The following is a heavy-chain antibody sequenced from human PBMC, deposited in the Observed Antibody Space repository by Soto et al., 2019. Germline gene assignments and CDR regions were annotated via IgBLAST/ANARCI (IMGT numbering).Heavy chain of an antibody. CDR3: SRDASSSGYYSDY. CDR2: INTGRGNT. J-gene: IGHJ4*02. V-gene: IGHV1-3*04. CDR1: GYTFTRYT. D-gene: IGHD3-9*01. Sequence: QVQLVQSGAEVKKPGASVKISCKTSGYTFTRYTIHWVRQAPGQRLEWMGWINTGRGNTKYSEKLQGRVTITADTSASTADMELSSLTSAYTALYCCSRDASSSGYYSDYWGQGTLVTVSS.